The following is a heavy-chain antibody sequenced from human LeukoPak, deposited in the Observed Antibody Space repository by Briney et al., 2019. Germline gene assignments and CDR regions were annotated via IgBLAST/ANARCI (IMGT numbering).Heavy chain of an antibody. Sequence: SETLSLTCTVSGGSISSYYWSWIRQPPGKGLEWIGYIYYSGSTNYNPSLKSRVTISVDTSKNQFSLKPSSVTAADTAVYYYARSVEGYCRGGSCYYYSYYMDVWGKGTTVTVSS. CDR2: IYYSGST. V-gene: IGHV4-59*01. CDR1: GGSISSYY. J-gene: IGHJ6*03. CDR3: ARSVEGYCRGGSCYYYSYYMDV. D-gene: IGHD2-15*01.